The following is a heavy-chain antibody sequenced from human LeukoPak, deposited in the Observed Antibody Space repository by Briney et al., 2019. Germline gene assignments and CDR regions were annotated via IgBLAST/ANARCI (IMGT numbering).Heavy chain of an antibody. J-gene: IGHJ6*03. V-gene: IGHV4-59*01. Sequence: PSETLSLTCTVSGVSISSYYWSWIRQPPGKGLEWIGYIYYSGSTNYNPSLKSRVTISVDTSKNQFSLKLSSVTAADTAVYYCARSDYYGSGSYYTLYYYMDAWGKGTTVTVSS. D-gene: IGHD3-10*01. CDR3: ARSDYYGSGSYYTLYYYMDA. CDR1: GVSISSYY. CDR2: IYYSGST.